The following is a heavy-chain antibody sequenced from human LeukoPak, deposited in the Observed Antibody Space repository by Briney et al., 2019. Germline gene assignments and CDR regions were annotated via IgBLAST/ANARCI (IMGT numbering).Heavy chain of an antibody. V-gene: IGHV3-23*01. CDR2: VSGTGGRT. Sequence: SGGSLRLSCAASGFTFNSYAMSWVRQAPGKGLEWVSVVSGTGGRTYYADSVKGRFTISRDNSKNTLYLQMNSLRAEDTALYYCVKASSSSPQYNWFDAWGQGTLVTVSS. CDR1: GFTFNSYA. CDR3: VKASSSSPQYNWFDA. D-gene: IGHD6-6*01. J-gene: IGHJ5*02.